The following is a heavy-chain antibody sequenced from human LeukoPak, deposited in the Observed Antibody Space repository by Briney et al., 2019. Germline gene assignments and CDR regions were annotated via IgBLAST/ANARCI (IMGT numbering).Heavy chain of an antibody. J-gene: IGHJ5*02. V-gene: IGHV3-33*01. CDR2: IWYDGSNK. Sequence: GRSLRLSCAASGFTLSSYGMHWVRQAPGKGLEWVAVIWYDGSNKYYADSVKGRFTISRDNSKNTLYLQMNSLRAEDTAVYYCARAAGGGDAWGQGTLVTVSS. CDR3: ARAAGGGDA. D-gene: IGHD4-23*01. CDR1: GFTLSSYG.